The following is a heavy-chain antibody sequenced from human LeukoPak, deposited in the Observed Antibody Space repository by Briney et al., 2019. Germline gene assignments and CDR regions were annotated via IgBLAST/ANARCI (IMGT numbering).Heavy chain of an antibody. CDR3: ARVKGGATYYFDY. V-gene: IGHV4-34*01. Sequence: PSETLSLTCAVYGGSFSGYYWSWIRQPPGKGLEWIGEINHSGSTNYNPSLKSRVTISVDTSKNQFSLKLSSVTAADTAVYYCARVKGGATYYFDYWGQGTLVTVSS. D-gene: IGHD5-12*01. CDR2: INHSGST. CDR1: GGSFSGYY. J-gene: IGHJ4*02.